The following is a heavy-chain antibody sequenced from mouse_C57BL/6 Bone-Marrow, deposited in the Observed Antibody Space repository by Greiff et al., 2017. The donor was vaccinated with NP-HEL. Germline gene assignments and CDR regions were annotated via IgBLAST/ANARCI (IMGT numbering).Heavy chain of an antibody. CDR2: IHPNSGST. CDR1: GYTFTSYW. V-gene: IGHV1-64*01. D-gene: IGHD2-10*02. CDR3: AKRGLRYGAMDY. Sequence: QVQLQQPGAELVKPGASVKLSCKASGYTFTSYWMHWVKQRPGQGLEWIGMIHPNSGSTNYNAKFKSKATLTVDKSSSTAYMQLSSLTSEDSAVYYCAKRGLRYGAMDYWGQGTSVTVSS. J-gene: IGHJ4*01.